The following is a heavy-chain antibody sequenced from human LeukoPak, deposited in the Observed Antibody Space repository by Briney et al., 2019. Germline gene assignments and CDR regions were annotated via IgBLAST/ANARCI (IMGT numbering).Heavy chain of an antibody. CDR1: GGSISITRYY. CDR3: ARGPPDCSSTSCYAFDAFDI. Sequence: SETLSLTCTVSGGSISITRYYWGWIRQPPGKGLEWIASMYSSGTTYYNPSLKSRVTISVDTSKNQFSLKLSSVTAADTAVYYCARGPPDCSSTSCYAFDAFDIWGQGTMVTASS. CDR2: MYSSGTT. V-gene: IGHV4-39*07. D-gene: IGHD2-2*01. J-gene: IGHJ3*02.